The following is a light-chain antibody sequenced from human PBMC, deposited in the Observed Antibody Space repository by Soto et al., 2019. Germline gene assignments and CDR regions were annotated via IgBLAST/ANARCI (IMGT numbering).Light chain of an antibody. CDR3: QQYNMWPLHT. CDR2: GAS. J-gene: IGKJ2*01. Sequence: EIVLTQSPGNLSLSPGERATLSCRASQTISRSYLGWYQQKPGQAPRVLMTGASNRATGVPDRFSGSGSGTDFTLTISRLEPEDFAVYYCQQYNMWPLHTFGQGTKLEIK. CDR1: QTISRSY. V-gene: IGKV3-20*01.